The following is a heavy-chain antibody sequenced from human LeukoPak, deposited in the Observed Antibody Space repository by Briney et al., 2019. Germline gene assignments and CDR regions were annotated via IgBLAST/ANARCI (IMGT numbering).Heavy chain of an antibody. CDR3: TPGYCSGGSCYFGNY. D-gene: IGHD2-15*01. CDR2: INPNSGGT. CDR1: GYTFTGYY. Sequence: ASVKVSCKASGYTFTGYYMHWVRQAPGQGLEWMGWINPNSGGTNYAQKFQGWVTMTRGTSISTAYMELSRLRSDDTAVYYCTPGYCSGGSCYFGNYWGQGTLVTVSS. J-gene: IGHJ4*02. V-gene: IGHV1-2*04.